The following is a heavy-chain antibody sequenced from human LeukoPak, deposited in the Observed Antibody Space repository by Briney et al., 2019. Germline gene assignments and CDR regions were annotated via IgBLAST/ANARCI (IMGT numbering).Heavy chain of an antibody. Sequence: GGSLRLSCAASGFTFSSYSMNWVRQAPGKGLEWVSYISSSSSTTYYADSVKGRFTISRDNSKNTLYLQMNSLRAEDTAVYYCAKDADYDILTGYYNYWGQGTLVTVSS. CDR3: AKDADYDILTGYYNY. V-gene: IGHV3-48*01. D-gene: IGHD3-9*01. J-gene: IGHJ4*02. CDR1: GFTFSSYS. CDR2: ISSSSSTT.